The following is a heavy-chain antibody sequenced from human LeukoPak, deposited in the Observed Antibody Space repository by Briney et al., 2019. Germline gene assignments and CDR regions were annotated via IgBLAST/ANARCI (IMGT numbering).Heavy chain of an antibody. V-gene: IGHV4-59*01. Sequence: PSETLSLTCTVSGGSISSYYWNWIRQPPGRGLEWIGYIYYTGSTNYNPSLKSRVTMSVDTSKNQFSLKLTSVTAADTAVYYCARGTQVRRSGIDYWGQGTLVTVSS. CDR2: IYYTGST. CDR3: ARGTQVRRSGIDY. D-gene: IGHD1-26*01. CDR1: GGSISSYY. J-gene: IGHJ4*02.